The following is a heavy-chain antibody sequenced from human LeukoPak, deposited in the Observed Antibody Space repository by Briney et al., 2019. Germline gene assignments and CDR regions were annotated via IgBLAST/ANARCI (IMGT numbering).Heavy chain of an antibody. D-gene: IGHD1-1*01. V-gene: IGHV1-8*01. CDR1: GYTFTSYD. J-gene: IGHJ4*02. CDR3: ARDYWNDGDGGDH. CDR2: MNPNSGNT. Sequence: ASVKVSCKASGYTFTSYDINWVRQATGQGLEWMGWMNPNSGNTGYAQKLQGRVTMTRDTSISTAYMELSSLRSEDTAVYYCARDYWNDGDGGDHWGQGTLVSVSS.